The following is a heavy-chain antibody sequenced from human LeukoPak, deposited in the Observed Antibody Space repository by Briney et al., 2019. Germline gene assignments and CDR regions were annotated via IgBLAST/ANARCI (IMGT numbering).Heavy chain of an antibody. CDR3: AMGRRWLGIVDY. CDR2: ISHSGST. D-gene: IGHD5-24*01. J-gene: IGHJ4*02. CDR1: GGSFSGYY. V-gene: IGHV4-34*01. Sequence: PSETLSLTCAVYGGSFSGYYWSWIRQPPGKGLEWIGEISHSGSTNYNPSLKSRVTISVDTSKNQFSLKLSSVTAADTAVYYCAMGRRWLGIVDYWGQGTLVTVSS.